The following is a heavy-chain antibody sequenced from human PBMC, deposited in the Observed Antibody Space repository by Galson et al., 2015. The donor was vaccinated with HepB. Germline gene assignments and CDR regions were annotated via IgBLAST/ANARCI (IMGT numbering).Heavy chain of an antibody. V-gene: IGHV3-30*18. D-gene: IGHD6-19*01. CDR2: ISCDGSNK. J-gene: IGHJ6*02. CDR3: AKDFSVGSGAVGGMDV. CDR1: GFTFSSYG. Sequence: SLRLSCAASGFTFSSYGMHWVRQAPGKGLEWVAVISCDGSNKYYADSVKGRFTISRDNSKNTLYLQINSLRAEETAVYYCAKDFSVGSGAVGGMDVWGQGTTVTVSS.